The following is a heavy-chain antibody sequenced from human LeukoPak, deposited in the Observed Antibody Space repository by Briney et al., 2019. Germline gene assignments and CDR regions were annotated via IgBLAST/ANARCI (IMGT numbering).Heavy chain of an antibody. CDR2: IKEDGSEK. V-gene: IGHV3-7*03. J-gene: IGHJ4*02. CDR1: GFTFSSSW. CDR3: ARDRRAHGY. Sequence: QPGGSLRLSCEASGFTFSSSWMTWVRQAPGKGLEWVANIKEDGSEKYYVDSVKGRFTTSRDNAKNSLYLQMNSLRAEDTAVYYCARDRRAHGYWGQGTLVTVSS.